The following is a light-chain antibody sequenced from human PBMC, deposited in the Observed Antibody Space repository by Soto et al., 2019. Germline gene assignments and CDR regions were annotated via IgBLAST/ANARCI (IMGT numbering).Light chain of an antibody. CDR1: QTVSNNY. CDR2: GSS. Sequence: EVVLTQSPVTLSLSPGERATLSCRASQTVSNNYLAWYQQKPGQAPRLLIFGSSDRATGIPYRFSGSGSGTDFTLTISRLEPEDFAVYYCQQYGSSPPYTFGQGTKLEIK. CDR3: QQYGSSPPYT. J-gene: IGKJ2*01. V-gene: IGKV3-20*01.